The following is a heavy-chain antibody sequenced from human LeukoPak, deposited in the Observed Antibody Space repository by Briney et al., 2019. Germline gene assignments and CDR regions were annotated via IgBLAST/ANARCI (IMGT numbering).Heavy chain of an antibody. D-gene: IGHD3-22*01. J-gene: IGHJ4*02. Sequence: GGSLRLSCAASGFTFSSHAMSWVRRAPGKGLEWVSGLIENGATTYYADSVKGRFTISRDNSRNTMYLQMNSLRVEDTAVYYCAKQRRDSSGYSNDYWGQGTLVTVSS. CDR1: GFTFSSHA. V-gene: IGHV3-23*01. CDR3: AKQRRDSSGYSNDY. CDR2: LIENGATT.